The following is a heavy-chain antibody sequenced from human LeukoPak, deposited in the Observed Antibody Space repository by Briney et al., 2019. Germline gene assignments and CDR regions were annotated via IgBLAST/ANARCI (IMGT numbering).Heavy chain of an antibody. Sequence: PSETLSLTCGVYGGSFSAYYWSWIRQSPGMGLDWIAEINHSGTTNYNPSFKSRVTMSVDTSKNQFSLKLSSVTAADTAVYYCARNRARMLAARLYNWFDPWGQGTLVTVSS. CDR1: GGSFSAYY. J-gene: IGHJ5*02. V-gene: IGHV4-34*01. CDR3: ARNRARMLAARLYNWFDP. CDR2: INHSGTT. D-gene: IGHD6-6*01.